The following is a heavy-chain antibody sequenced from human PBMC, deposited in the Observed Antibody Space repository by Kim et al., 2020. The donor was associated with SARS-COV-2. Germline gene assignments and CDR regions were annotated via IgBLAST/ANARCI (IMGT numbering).Heavy chain of an antibody. D-gene: IGHD4-4*01. Sequence: GGSLRLSCAASGFTFSSYAMSWVRQAPGKGLEWVSAISGSGGSTFYADSVKGRFTISRDNSKNTLYLQMNSLRAEDTAVYYCAKDLSFGVTTLFDYWGQGTLVTVSS. V-gene: IGHV3-23*01. CDR1: GFTFSSYA. CDR2: ISGSGGST. CDR3: AKDLSFGVTTLFDY. J-gene: IGHJ4*02.